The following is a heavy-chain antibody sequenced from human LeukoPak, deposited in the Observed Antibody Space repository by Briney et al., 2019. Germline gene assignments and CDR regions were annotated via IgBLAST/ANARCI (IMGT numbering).Heavy chain of an antibody. J-gene: IGHJ6*02. D-gene: IGHD3-10*01. CDR1: GFTFDDFA. CDR2: ISGNSGTI. Sequence: GRSLRLSCAASGFTFDDFAMHWVRHAPGKGLEWVSGISGNSGTIGYADSVKGRFTISRDNDKNSLCLQMSSLRAEDTALYYCAKEMVRGVIIIGRGMDVWGQGTTVTVSS. CDR3: AKEMVRGVIIIGRGMDV. V-gene: IGHV3-9*01.